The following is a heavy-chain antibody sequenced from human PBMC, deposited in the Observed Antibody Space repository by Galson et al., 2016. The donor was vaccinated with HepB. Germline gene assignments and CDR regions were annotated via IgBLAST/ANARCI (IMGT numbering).Heavy chain of an antibody. Sequence: TLSLTCTVSVGAITAGRYYWSWLRQPAGKGLEWIGRISTTGDTNYNSSLTSPVTISLDASANQFYLTLGSVTAADTAKYFCARDRGFNGNDFVHYFDFWGRGILVTVSS. CDR2: ISTTGDT. D-gene: IGHD3-10*01. V-gene: IGHV4-61*02. J-gene: IGHJ4*02. CDR3: ARDRGFNGNDFVHYFDF. CDR1: VGAITAGRYY.